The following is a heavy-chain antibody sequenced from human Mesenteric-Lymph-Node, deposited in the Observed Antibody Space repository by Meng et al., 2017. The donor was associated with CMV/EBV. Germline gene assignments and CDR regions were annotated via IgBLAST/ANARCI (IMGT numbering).Heavy chain of an antibody. CDR2: IYSGDDST. CDR3: AKGDPYSSTWYSLDGWYFDL. Sequence: GESLKISCAASGFTFSDNAMGWVRQAPGKGLEWVSIIYSGDDSTYYADSVKGRFTISRDNSKNTLYLQMKSLRVEDTALYYCAKGDPYSSTWYSLDGWYFDLWGRGTLVTVSS. J-gene: IGHJ2*01. V-gene: IGHV3-23*03. CDR1: GFTFSDNA. D-gene: IGHD6-13*01.